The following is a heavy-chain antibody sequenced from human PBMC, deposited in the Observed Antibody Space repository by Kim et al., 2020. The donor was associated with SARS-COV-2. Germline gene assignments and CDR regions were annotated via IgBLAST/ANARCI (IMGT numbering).Heavy chain of an antibody. CDR2: ISYSGST. Sequence: SETLSLTCIVSGGPISSYYWSWIRQPPGKGQEWIGYISYSGSTNYNPSLKSRVTISVDTSKNQFSLKLSSVTAADTAVYYCARIPTDSNGWYHFDYWGQGTLVTVSS. D-gene: IGHD6-19*01. CDR3: ARIPTDSNGWYHFDY. CDR1: GGPISSYY. J-gene: IGHJ4*02. V-gene: IGHV4-59*13.